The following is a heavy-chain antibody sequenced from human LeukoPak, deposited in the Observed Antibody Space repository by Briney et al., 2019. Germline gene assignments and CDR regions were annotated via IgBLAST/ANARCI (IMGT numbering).Heavy chain of an antibody. D-gene: IGHD1-26*01. CDR1: GGSISSSSYY. CDR2: IYYSGST. J-gene: IGHJ4*02. Sequence: SGTLSLTCAVSGGSISSSSYYWGWIRQPPGKGLEWIGSIYYSGSTFYNPSLKSRVTISVDTSKNQFSLKLTSVTAADTAVYYCARPELGASYYFDFWGQGTLVTVSS. V-gene: IGHV4-39*01. CDR3: ARPELGASYYFDF.